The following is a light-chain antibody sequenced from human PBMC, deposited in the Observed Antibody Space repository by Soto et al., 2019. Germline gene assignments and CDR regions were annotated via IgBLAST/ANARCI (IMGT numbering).Light chain of an antibody. Sequence: QSVLTQPASVSGSPGQSIIISCTGTSSNVGSYNFVSWYRQYPGKAPELIIYEVSQRPSTFFNRYSGSKSGNTASLTVSGLQSDDEADYYCCSYAGNNSLVFGGGTKLTVL. J-gene: IGLJ3*02. CDR2: EVS. CDR3: CSYAGNNSLV. V-gene: IGLV2-23*02. CDR1: SSNVGSYNF.